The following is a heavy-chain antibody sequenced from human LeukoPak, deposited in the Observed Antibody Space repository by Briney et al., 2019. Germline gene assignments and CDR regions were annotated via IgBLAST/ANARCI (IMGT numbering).Heavy chain of an antibody. CDR2: IYYSGNT. CDR3: ARAILPDCSGGSCYDYYYYGMDV. V-gene: IGHV4-31*03. J-gene: IGHJ6*02. Sequence: PSETLSLTCTVSGGSISSGGYYWSWIRQHPGKGLEWIGFIYYSGNTYCNPSLKSRITITVDTSKSQFSLKLSSVTVADTAVYCCARAILPDCSGGSCYDYYYYGMDVWGQGTTVTVSS. CDR1: GGSISSGGYY. D-gene: IGHD2-15*01.